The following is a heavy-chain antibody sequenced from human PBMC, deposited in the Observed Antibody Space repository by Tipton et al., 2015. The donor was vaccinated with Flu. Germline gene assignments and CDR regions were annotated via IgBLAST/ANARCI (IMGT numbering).Heavy chain of an antibody. Sequence: RSLRLSCVASGFTFSEYGMHWVRQAPGKGLEWVALIWSDGSNEYYADPVKGRFTIFRDNSKDTLYLQMNSVRADDTAIYYCARELIGMAGTEFDYWGQGALVTVS. D-gene: IGHD6-19*01. CDR2: IWSDGSNE. J-gene: IGHJ4*02. CDR1: GFTFSEYG. V-gene: IGHV3-33*01. CDR3: ARELIGMAGTEFDY.